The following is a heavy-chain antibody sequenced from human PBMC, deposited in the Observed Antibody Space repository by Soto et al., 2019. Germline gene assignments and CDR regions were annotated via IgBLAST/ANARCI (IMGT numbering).Heavy chain of an antibody. D-gene: IGHD3-3*01. CDR3: AHRRGDFWSGYYTGVYFDY. J-gene: IGHJ4*02. V-gene: IGHV2-5*02. CDR1: GFSLSTSGVG. Sequence: SGPTLVNPTQTFTLTCTFSGFSLSTSGVGVGWIRQPPGKALEWLALIYWDDDKRYSPYLKGRLTITKDTSKNQVVLTMTNMDPVDTATYYCAHRRGDFWSGYYTGVYFDYWGQGTLVTVSS. CDR2: IYWDDDK.